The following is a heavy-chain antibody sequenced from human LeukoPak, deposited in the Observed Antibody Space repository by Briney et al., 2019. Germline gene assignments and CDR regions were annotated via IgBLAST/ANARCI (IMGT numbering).Heavy chain of an antibody. CDR3: ARDNSVRDEAWWFNP. CDR2: ISPSGGST. Sequence: ASVKLSCKAFGYTFTGYWMHWVRQAPGQGPEWMGVISPSGGSTIYAQRFKGRVTLTRDMSTSTDYLELSSLRSEDTAVYYCARDNSVRDEAWWFNPWGQGTLVTVSS. J-gene: IGHJ5*02. D-gene: IGHD5-24*01. CDR1: GYTFTGYW. V-gene: IGHV1-46*01.